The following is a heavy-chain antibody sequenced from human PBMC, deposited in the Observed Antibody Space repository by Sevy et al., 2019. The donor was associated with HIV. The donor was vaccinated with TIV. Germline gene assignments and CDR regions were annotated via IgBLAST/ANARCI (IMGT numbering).Heavy chain of an antibody. D-gene: IGHD6-13*01. CDR3: AGDGAAAGTTTFFDY. V-gene: IGHV1-18*01. J-gene: IGHJ4*02. Sequence: ASVKVSCKASGYTFTSYGISWVRQAPGQGLEWMGWISAYNGNTNYAQKLQGRVTMTTDTSTSTAYMELRSLRSDDTAVYYCAGDGAAAGTTTFFDYWGQGTLVTVSS. CDR2: ISAYNGNT. CDR1: GYTFTSYG.